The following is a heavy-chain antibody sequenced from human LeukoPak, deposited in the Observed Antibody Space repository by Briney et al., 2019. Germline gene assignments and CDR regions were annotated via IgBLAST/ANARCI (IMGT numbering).Heavy chain of an antibody. J-gene: IGHJ4*02. CDR1: GGTFSSYA. Sequence: GASVKVSCKASGGTFSSYATSWVRQAPGQGLEWMGGIIPIFGTANYAQKFQGRVTITADESTSTAYMELSSLRSEDTAVYYCARAQRVAAAGVFDYWGQGTLVTVSS. V-gene: IGHV1-69*13. CDR3: ARAQRVAAAGVFDY. D-gene: IGHD6-13*01. CDR2: IIPIFGTA.